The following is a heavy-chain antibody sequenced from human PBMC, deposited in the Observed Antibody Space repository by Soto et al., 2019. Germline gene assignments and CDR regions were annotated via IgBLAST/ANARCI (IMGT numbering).Heavy chain of an antibody. CDR3: AREVIVGAQRYYYYGMDV. J-gene: IGHJ6*02. CDR1: GYTFTSYG. Sequence: ASVKVSCKASGYTFTSYGISWVRQAPGQGLEWMGWISAYNGNTNYAQKLQGRVTMTTDTSTSTAYMELRSLRSDDTAVYYCAREVIVGAQRYYYYGMDVWGQGTTVTVYS. CDR2: ISAYNGNT. D-gene: IGHD1-26*01. V-gene: IGHV1-18*01.